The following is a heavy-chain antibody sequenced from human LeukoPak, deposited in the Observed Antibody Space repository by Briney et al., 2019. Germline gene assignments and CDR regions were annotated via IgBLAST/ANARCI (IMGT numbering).Heavy chain of an antibody. V-gene: IGHV3-48*01. CDR2: ISSSSSTI. Sequence: GGSLRLSCAASGFTFSSYSMNWVRQAPGKGLEWVSYISSSSSTIYYADSVEGRFTISRDNAKNSLYLQMNSLRAEDTAVYYCARDTLPDYWGQGTLVTVSS. D-gene: IGHD2-15*01. J-gene: IGHJ4*02. CDR3: ARDTLPDY. CDR1: GFTFSSYS.